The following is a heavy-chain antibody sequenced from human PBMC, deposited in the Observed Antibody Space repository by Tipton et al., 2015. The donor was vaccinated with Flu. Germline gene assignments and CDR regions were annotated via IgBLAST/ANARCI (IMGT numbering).Heavy chain of an antibody. V-gene: IGHV4-4*07. CDR3: AGIAVAGIFDY. J-gene: IGHJ4*02. CDR2: IYTSGST. Sequence: TLSLTCTVSGGSIGSYYWSWIRQPAEKGLEWIGRIYTSGSTNYNPSLKSRVTMSVDTSKNQFSLKLSSVTAADTAVYYCAGIAVAGIFDYWGQGTLVTVSS. CDR1: GGSIGSYY. D-gene: IGHD6-19*01.